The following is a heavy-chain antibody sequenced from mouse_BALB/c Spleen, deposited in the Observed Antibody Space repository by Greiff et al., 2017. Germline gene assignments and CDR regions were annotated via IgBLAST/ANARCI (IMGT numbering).Heavy chain of an antibody. CDR2: IWSGGST. CDR3: ARRRLRRPYYYAMDY. J-gene: IGHJ4*01. CDR1: GFTLNSYG. Sequence: QVQLKESGPGLVQPSQSLSITCTVSGFTLNSYGVHWVRQSPGKGLEWLGVIWSGGSTDYNAAFISRLSISKDNSKSQVFFKMNSLQANDTAIYYCARRRLRRPYYYAMDYWGQGTSVTVSS. D-gene: IGHD2-4*01. V-gene: IGHV2-2*02.